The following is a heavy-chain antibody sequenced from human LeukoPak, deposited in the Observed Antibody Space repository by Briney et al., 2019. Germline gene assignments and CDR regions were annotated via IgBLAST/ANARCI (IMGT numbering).Heavy chain of an antibody. CDR1: GFTFSSYW. D-gene: IGHD3-3*01. CDR3: ARGRYDFWSGYYTFDY. CDR2: IKQDGSEK. Sequence: GGSLRLSCAASGFTFSSYWMSWVRQAPGKGLERVANIKQDGSEKYYVDSVKGRFTISRDNAKNSLYLQMNSLRAEDTAVYYCARGRYDFWSGYYTFDYWGQGTLVTVSS. J-gene: IGHJ4*02. V-gene: IGHV3-7*01.